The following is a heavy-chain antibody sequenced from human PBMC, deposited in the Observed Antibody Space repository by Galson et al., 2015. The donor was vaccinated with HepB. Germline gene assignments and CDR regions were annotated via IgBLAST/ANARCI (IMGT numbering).Heavy chain of an antibody. Sequence: SLRLSCAASGFTFSSYAMHWVRQAPGKGLEWVAVISYDGSNKYYADSVKGRFTISRDNSKNTLYLQMNSLRAEDTAVYYCARGWAPWYYDPVDYWGQGTLVTVSS. V-gene: IGHV3-30*04. D-gene: IGHD3-22*01. CDR1: GFTFSSYA. CDR2: ISYDGSNK. CDR3: ARGWAPWYYDPVDY. J-gene: IGHJ4*02.